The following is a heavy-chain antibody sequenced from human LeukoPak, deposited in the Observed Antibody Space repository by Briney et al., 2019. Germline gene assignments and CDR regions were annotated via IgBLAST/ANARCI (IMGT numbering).Heavy chain of an antibody. CDR1: GFTFSNYE. CDR2: ISSSGTTI. J-gene: IGHJ4*02. D-gene: IGHD5-12*01. Sequence: GGSLRLSCAASGFTFSNYEMNWVRQAPGKGLAWVSYISSSGTTIYYADSVRSRFTISRDNAKNSLYLQMSSLRAEDTAVYYCARGNGGYDRTPYYFDYWGQGTLVTASS. V-gene: IGHV3-48*03. CDR3: ARGNGGYDRTPYYFDY.